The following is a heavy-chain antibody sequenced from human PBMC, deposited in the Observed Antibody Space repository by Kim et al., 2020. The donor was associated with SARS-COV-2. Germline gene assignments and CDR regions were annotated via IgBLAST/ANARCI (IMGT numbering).Heavy chain of an antibody. Sequence: SETLSLTCTVTGVSITTYYWSWIRQPPGKGLEWIGYIYYSGNTNYNPSLKSRITMSADTTKNQSSLRLSSVTAADTAVDYCSRDSDCSRSGCYALNFYY. CDR1: GVSITTYY. CDR3: SRDSDCSRSGCYALNFYY. V-gene: IGHV4-59*01. J-gene: IGHJ4*01. D-gene: IGHD2-2*01. CDR2: IYYSGNT.